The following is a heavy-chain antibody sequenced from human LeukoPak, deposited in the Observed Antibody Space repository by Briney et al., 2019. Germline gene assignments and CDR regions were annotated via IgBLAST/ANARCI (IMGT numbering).Heavy chain of an antibody. CDR2: IYPGDSDT. CDR1: GYTFTSQW. V-gene: IGHV5-51*01. CDR3: ARRAGTGGPMDA. J-gene: IGHJ6*03. D-gene: IGHD2-8*02. Sequence: GESLKISCKGFGYTFTSQWIVWVRQMPGKGLEWMGMIYPGDSDTRYCPSFQGQVTVSADKSISTAYLQWSSLKASDTAMYYCARRAGTGGPMDAWGKGTTVTVSS.